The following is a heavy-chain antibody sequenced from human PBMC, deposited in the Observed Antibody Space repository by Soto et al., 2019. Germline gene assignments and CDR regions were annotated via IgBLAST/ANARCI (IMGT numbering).Heavy chain of an antibody. Sequence: GASVKVSCKASGYTFTSYAMHWVRQAPGQRLEWMGWINAGNGNTKYSQKFQDRVTITRDTSASTAYMELSSLRSEDTAVYYCARDGGVVVVAAPMSYMDVWGKGTTVTVSS. J-gene: IGHJ6*03. CDR2: INAGNGNT. CDR3: ARDGGVVVVAAPMSYMDV. V-gene: IGHV1-3*01. CDR1: GYTFTSYA. D-gene: IGHD2-15*01.